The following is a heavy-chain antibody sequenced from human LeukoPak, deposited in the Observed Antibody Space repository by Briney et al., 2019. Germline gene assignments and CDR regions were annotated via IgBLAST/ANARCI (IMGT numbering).Heavy chain of an antibody. CDR3: AKRDTIGLWFFDY. D-gene: IGHD2-21*01. J-gene: IGHJ4*02. CDR1: GFTFSNYG. Sequence: PGGSLRLSCAASGFTFSNYGMSWVRQAPGKGLEWVSSIGSDGSTYYADSVKGRFTISRDISKNTVYLQMYSLRAEDTAVYYCAKRDTIGLWFFDYWGQGALVTVSS. CDR2: IGSDGST. V-gene: IGHV3-23*01.